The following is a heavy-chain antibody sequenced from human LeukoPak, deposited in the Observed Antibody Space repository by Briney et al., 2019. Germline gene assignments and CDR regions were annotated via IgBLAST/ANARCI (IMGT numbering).Heavy chain of an antibody. CDR2: IYTSGST. J-gene: IGHJ4*02. CDR1: GGSISSGSYY. D-gene: IGHD4-23*01. V-gene: IGHV4-61*02. Sequence: SQTLSLTCTVSGGSISSGSYYWSWIRQPTGKGLEWIGRIYTSGSTNYNPSLKSRVTISVDTSKNQFSLKLSSVTAADTAVYYCARRWPFDYWGQGTLVTVSS. CDR3: ARRWPFDY.